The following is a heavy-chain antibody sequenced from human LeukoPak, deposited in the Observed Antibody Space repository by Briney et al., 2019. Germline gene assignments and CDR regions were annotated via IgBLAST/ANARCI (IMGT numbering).Heavy chain of an antibody. V-gene: IGHV1-2*02. CDR3: AREERVGGSYFQENPPSYAFDI. CDR1: GYTFTGYY. D-gene: IGHD1-26*01. J-gene: IGHJ3*02. Sequence: ASVKVSCKASGYTFTGYYMHWVRQAPGQGLEWMGWINPNSGGTNSAQKFQGRVTMTRDTSISTAYMDLSRLRSDDTAVYYCAREERVGGSYFQENPPSYAFDIWGQGTMVTVSS. CDR2: INPNSGGT.